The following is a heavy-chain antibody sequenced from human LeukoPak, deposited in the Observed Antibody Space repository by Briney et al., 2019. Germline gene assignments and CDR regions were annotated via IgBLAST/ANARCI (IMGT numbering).Heavy chain of an antibody. CDR1: GYSFTSYW. CDR3: ARGSWAAAGLNWFDP. CDR2: IYPGDSDT. Sequence: GESLKISCKGSGYSFTSYWIGWVRQMPGKGLEWMGIIYPGDSDTRYSPSFQGQVTISADKSISTAYLQWSSLKASDTAMYYCARGSWAAAGLNWFDPWGQGTLVTVSS. D-gene: IGHD6-13*01. J-gene: IGHJ5*02. V-gene: IGHV5-51*01.